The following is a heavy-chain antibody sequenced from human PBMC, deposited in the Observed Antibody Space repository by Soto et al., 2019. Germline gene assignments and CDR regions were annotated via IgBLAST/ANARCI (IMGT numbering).Heavy chain of an antibody. D-gene: IGHD3-10*01. CDR2: ISSSSSYI. J-gene: IGHJ4*02. CDR1: GFTFSSYS. CDR3: ARDMVATMVWGVTHDAFDY. Sequence: GGSLRLSCAASGFTFSSYSMNWVRQAPGKGLEWVSSISSSSSYIYYADSVKGRFTISRDNAKNSLYLQMNSLRAEDTAVYYCARDMVATMVWGVTHDAFDYWGQGTLVTVSS. V-gene: IGHV3-21*01.